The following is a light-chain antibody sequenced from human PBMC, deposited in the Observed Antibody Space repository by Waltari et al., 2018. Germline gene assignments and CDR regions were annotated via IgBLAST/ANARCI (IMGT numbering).Light chain of an antibody. CDR2: AAS. J-gene: IGKJ4*01. CDR1: QGISSF. V-gene: IGKV1-9*01. CDR3: QQLNSYPPT. Sequence: QLTQSPSSLSASVGDRVTITCRASQGISSFLAWYQQKAGKAPKLLIYAASTLQSGVPSRFSGSGSGTDFTRTISSLQPEDFATYYCQQLNSYPPTFGGGTKVEIK.